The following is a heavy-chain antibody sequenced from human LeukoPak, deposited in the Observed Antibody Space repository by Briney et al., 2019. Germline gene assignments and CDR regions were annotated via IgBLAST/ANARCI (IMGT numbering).Heavy chain of an antibody. D-gene: IGHD3-16*01. CDR3: ARGGGLDV. Sequence: QPGGSLRLSCAASGFTFGSYWMNWARQAPGKGLEWVASINHNGNVNYYVDSVKGRFTISRDNAKNSLYLQMSNLRAEDTAVYFCARGGGLDVWGQGATVTVSS. CDR2: INHNGNVN. J-gene: IGHJ6*02. CDR1: GFTFGSYW. V-gene: IGHV3-7*03.